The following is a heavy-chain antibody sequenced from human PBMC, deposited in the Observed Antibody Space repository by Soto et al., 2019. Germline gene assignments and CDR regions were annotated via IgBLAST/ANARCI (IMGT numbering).Heavy chain of an antibody. CDR3: ARAPYDFWSGYYGYFDY. J-gene: IGHJ4*02. Sequence: EVQLVESGGGLVQPGGSLRLSCAASGFTFSSYWMSWVHQAPGKGLEWVANIKQDGSEKYYVDSVKGRFTISRDNAKNSLYLQMNSLRAEDTAVYYCARAPYDFWSGYYGYFDYWGQGTLVTVSS. CDR1: GFTFSSYW. D-gene: IGHD3-3*01. CDR2: IKQDGSEK. V-gene: IGHV3-7*03.